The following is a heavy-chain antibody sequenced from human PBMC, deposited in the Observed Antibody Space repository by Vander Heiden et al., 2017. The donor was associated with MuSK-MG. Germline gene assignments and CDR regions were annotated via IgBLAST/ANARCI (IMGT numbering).Heavy chain of an antibody. CDR3: ARHHYYDSSGYYFGY. J-gene: IGHJ4*02. CDR2: IYHSGSS. D-gene: IGHD3-22*01. Sequence: QVQLQESGPGLVKPSETLSLTCAVSGYSISSGYYWGWIRQPPGKGLEWIGSIYHSGSSYYNPSLKSRVTISVDTSKNQFSLKLSSVTAADTAVYYCARHHYYDSSGYYFGYWGQGTLVTVSS. CDR1: GYSISSGYY. V-gene: IGHV4-38-2*01.